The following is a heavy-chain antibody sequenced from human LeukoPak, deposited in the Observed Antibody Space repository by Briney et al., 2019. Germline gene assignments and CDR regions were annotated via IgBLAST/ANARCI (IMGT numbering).Heavy chain of an antibody. V-gene: IGHV1-8*01. CDR1: GYIFTSYD. Sequence: ASVKVSCKASGYIFTSYDINWVRQATGQGLEWMGWMNANSGDTGYAQKFQGRVTMTRNTSISTAYMELSSLRSEDTAIYYCAIGGTYLPFGYWGQGTLVIVSS. J-gene: IGHJ4*02. CDR2: MNANSGDT. CDR3: AIGGTYLPFGY. D-gene: IGHD3-10*01.